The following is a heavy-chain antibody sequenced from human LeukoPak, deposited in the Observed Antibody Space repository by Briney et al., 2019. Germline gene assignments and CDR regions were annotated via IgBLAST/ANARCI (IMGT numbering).Heavy chain of an antibody. CDR1: GGTFSSFG. CDR3: ARGKNQLLYPDS. CDR2: IVPNFGTA. D-gene: IGHD2-2*02. V-gene: IGHV1-69*13. Sequence: SVKVSCKASGGTFSSFGLNWVRQAPGQGLEWMGGIVPNFGTANYAQKFQGRVTITADESTSTTYMELSRLRSEDTAVYYCARGKNQLLYPDSWGQGTLVTVSS. J-gene: IGHJ4*02.